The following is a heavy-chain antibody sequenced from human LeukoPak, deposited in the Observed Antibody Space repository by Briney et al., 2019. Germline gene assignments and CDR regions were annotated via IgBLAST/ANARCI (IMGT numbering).Heavy chain of an antibody. J-gene: IGHJ3*02. CDR3: ARGGPSNKPEQHFDAFDI. D-gene: IGHD1/OR15-1a*01. V-gene: IGHV1-69*04. Sequence: ASVKVSCKASGGTFSSYAISWVRQAPGQGLEWMGRIIPILGIANYAQKFQGRVTITADKSTSTAYMELSSLRSEDTAVYYCARGGPSNKPEQHFDAFDIWGQGTMVTVSS. CDR1: GGTFSSYA. CDR2: IIPILGIA.